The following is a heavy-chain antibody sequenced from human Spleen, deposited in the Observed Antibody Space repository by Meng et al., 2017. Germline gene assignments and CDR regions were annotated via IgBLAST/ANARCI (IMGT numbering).Heavy chain of an antibody. D-gene: IGHD6-13*01. V-gene: IGHV1-8*01. CDR2: MNPNSGNT. J-gene: IGHJ4*02. Sequence: QVQLVQSGAVVKNPGASVKVFCKASGYTFSSYDINWVRQATGQGREWMGWMNPNSGNTGYAQKFQGRVTMTSNTSISTAYMELSSLRSEDTAVYYFARGFIAAAGSDYWGQGTLVTVSS. CDR3: ARGFIAAAGSDY. CDR1: GYTFSSYD.